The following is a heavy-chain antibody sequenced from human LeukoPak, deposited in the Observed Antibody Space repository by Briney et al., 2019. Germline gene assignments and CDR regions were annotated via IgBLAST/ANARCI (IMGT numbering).Heavy chain of an antibody. V-gene: IGHV1-18*01. D-gene: IGHD3-10*01. J-gene: IGHJ4*02. CDR2: ISAYNGNT. CDR3: ARDPRGVTHFDY. CDR1: GYSFTSYA. Sequence: ASVKVSCKASGYSFTSYAMNWVRQAPGQGLEWMGWISAYNGNTNYAQKLQGRVTMTTDTSTSTAYMELRSLRSDDTAVYYCARDPRGVTHFDYWGQGTLVTVSS.